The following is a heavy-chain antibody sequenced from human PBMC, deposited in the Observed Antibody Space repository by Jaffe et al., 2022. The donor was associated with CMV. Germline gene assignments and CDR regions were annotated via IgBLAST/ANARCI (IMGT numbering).Heavy chain of an antibody. CDR2: IDSSGNSI. J-gene: IGHJ3*02. CDR3: ARAYNRYYYGSGSHDAFDI. D-gene: IGHD3-10*01. V-gene: IGHV3-48*03. CDR1: GFTFSSFE. Sequence: EVQLVESGGGLVQPGGSLRLSCAASGFTFSSFEMNWVRQAPGKGLEWISYIDSSGNSIYYADSVKGRFTISRDNAKKSLYLQMNSLRAEDTAVYYCARAYNRYYYGSGSHDAFDIWGQGTLVTVSS.